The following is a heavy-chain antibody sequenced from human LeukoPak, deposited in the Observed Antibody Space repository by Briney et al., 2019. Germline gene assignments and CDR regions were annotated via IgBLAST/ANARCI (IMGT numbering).Heavy chain of an antibody. D-gene: IGHD2-2*01. CDR3: ARLRSTSYYFDY. CDR2: ISSSSSYI. V-gene: IGHV3-21*01. CDR1: GFTFSSYS. Sequence: GGSLRLSCAASGFTFSSYSMNWVRQDPGKGLEWFSSISSSSSYIYYADSVKGRFTISRDNAKNSLYLQMNSLRAEDTAVYYCARLRSTSYYFDYWGQGTLVTVSS. J-gene: IGHJ4*02.